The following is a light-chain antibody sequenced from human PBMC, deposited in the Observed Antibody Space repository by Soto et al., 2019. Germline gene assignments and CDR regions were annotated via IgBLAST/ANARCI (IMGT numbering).Light chain of an antibody. CDR1: QSISSY. CDR3: QQGDSCPFT. V-gene: IGKV1-39*01. Sequence: DIQMTQCPSSLSASVVDRVTITCLASQSISSYLNWYQQKPGKAPKLLIYAASSLQSGVPTRFSGSGSGTDFTLIISGLQPEDFATYFCQQGDSCPFTFGGGTKVDIK. CDR2: AAS. J-gene: IGKJ4*01.